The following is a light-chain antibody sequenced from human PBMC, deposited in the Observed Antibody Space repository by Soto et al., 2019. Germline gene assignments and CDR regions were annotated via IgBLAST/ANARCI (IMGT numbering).Light chain of an antibody. CDR2: DAS. V-gene: IGKV3-11*01. CDR1: QSVSSY. J-gene: IGKJ3*01. Sequence: EIVLTQSPATLSLSPGERATLSCRASQSVSSYLAWYQQKPGQAPRLLIYDASNRATCIPARFSGSGSGTDFTRTISSLEPEDFAVYYCQQRSNWPPFTFGPGTKVDIK. CDR3: QQRSNWPPFT.